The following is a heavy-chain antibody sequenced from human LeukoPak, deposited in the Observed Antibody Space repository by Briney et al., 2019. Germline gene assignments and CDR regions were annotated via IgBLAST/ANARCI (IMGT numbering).Heavy chain of an antibody. V-gene: IGHV3-21*01. CDR1: GFTFSTYT. D-gene: IGHD3-10*01. Sequence: GGSLRLSCAASGFTFSTYTMNWVRQAPGKGLDWFSSVSPSGAYTYYADSVKGRSTISRDNAKNSLYLEMNSLRAEDTAVYYCVRDALGESGAGCYWGQGKLVTVSS. CDR2: VSPSGAYT. J-gene: IGHJ4*02. CDR3: VRDALGESGAGCY.